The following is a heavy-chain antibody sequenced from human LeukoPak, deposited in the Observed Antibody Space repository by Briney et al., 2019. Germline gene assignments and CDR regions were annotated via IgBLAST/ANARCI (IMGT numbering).Heavy chain of an antibody. J-gene: IGHJ3*02. CDR1: GFTSSSYS. D-gene: IGHD6-13*01. Sequence: GGSLRLSCAASGFTSSSYSMNWVRQDPGKGLEWVSSISSSSSYIYYADSVEGRFTISRDNAKNSLYLQMNSLRAEDTAVYYCARPRAPYSSSFDAFDIWGQGTMVTVPS. CDR3: ARPRAPYSSSFDAFDI. V-gene: IGHV3-21*01. CDR2: ISSSSSYI.